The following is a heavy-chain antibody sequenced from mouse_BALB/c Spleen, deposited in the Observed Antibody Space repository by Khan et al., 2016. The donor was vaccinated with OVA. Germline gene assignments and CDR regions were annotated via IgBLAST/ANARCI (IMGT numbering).Heavy chain of an antibody. J-gene: IGHJ3*01. CDR1: GYSFTSYL. Sequence: EVQLQESGTVLARPGASVKMSCKASGYSFTSYLIHWVKQRPGQGLEWNGGIYPGNSDTSYNQKFKDKAKLTAGTSASTAYMELSSLTNEDSAVYYCTRGGYSSVAYWGQGTLVTVSA. D-gene: IGHD1-3*01. CDR2: IYPGNSDT. V-gene: IGHV1-5*01. CDR3: TRGGYSSVAY.